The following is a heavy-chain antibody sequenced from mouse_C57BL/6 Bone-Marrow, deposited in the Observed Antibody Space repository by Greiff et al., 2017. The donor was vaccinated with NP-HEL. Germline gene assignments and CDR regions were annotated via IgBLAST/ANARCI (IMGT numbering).Heavy chain of an antibody. V-gene: IGHV1-55*01. CDR1: GYTFPSYW. CDR3: ARWLLSFAY. J-gene: IGHJ3*01. Sequence: VQLQQPGAEFLKPGVSVKLPCKALGYTFPSYWITWVKQRLGQGLEWFGDIYPGSGSTNYNEKFKSKATLTVDTSSSTAYMQLSSLTSEDSAVYYCARWLLSFAYWGQGTLVTVSA. CDR2: IYPGSGST. D-gene: IGHD2-3*01.